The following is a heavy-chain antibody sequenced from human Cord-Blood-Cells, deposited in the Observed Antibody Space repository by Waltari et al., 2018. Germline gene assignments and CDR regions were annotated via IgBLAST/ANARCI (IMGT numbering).Heavy chain of an antibody. Sequence: QLQLQESGPGLVKPSETLSLTCTVSGGSISSSSSYWGWIRPPPGKGLEWIGSIYYSGSTYYNPSLKSRVTISVDTSKNQFSLKLSSVTAADTAVYYCARLTNQSKYRNTNWFDPWGQGTLVTVSS. D-gene: IGHD3-16*02. CDR1: GGSISSSSSY. J-gene: IGHJ5*02. V-gene: IGHV4-39*01. CDR3: ARLTNQSKYRNTNWFDP. CDR2: IYYSGST.